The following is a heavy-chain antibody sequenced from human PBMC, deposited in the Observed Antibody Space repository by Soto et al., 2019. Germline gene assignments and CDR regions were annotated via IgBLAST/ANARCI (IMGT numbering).Heavy chain of an antibody. Sequence: VKVSCKASGYTFTGYYMHWVRQAPGQGLEWMGWIDPNSGGTNYAQKFQGRVTMTRDTSISTAYMELSRLRSDDTAVYYCARDRGEMATILGMDVWGQGTTVTVSS. J-gene: IGHJ6*02. V-gene: IGHV1-2*02. D-gene: IGHD5-12*01. CDR1: GYTFTGYY. CDR2: IDPNSGGT. CDR3: ARDRGEMATILGMDV.